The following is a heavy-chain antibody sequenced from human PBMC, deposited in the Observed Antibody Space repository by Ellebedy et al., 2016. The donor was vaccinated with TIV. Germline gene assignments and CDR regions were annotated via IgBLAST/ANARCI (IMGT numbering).Heavy chain of an antibody. J-gene: IGHJ4*02. CDR1: GFTSSSFA. D-gene: IGHD3-22*01. CDR2: ISHTGSRT. Sequence: PGGSLRLSCAASGFTSSSFAMTWVRQAPGKGLEWVSTISHTGSRTYYTDSVEGRFIISRDTSKKTLYLKMNSLRAEDTAVYYCAKGRGGGSDSSAPRYYFDYWGLGTLVTVSS. CDR3: AKGRGGGSDSSAPRYYFDY. V-gene: IGHV3-23*01.